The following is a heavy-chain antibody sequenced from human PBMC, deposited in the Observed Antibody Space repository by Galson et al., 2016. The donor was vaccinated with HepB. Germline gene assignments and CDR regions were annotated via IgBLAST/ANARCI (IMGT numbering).Heavy chain of an antibody. Sequence: SVKVSCKASGYTFTNHYINLVRQATGHGPEWMGWMDTTTYKTGYAQKFQGRFTMTKNTSLGTAYMELSSLRSGDTAVYYCARGHWNARDAFDVWGQGKMVTVSS. CDR2: MDTTTYKT. V-gene: IGHV1-8*01. D-gene: IGHD1-1*01. CDR1: GYTFTNHY. CDR3: ARGHWNARDAFDV. J-gene: IGHJ3*01.